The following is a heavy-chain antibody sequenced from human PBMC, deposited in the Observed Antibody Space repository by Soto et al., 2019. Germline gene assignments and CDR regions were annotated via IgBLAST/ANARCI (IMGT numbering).Heavy chain of an antibody. J-gene: IGHJ5*01. CDR2: MSPKTANT. CDR1: GGTFSTSA. D-gene: IGHD7-27*01. V-gene: IGHV1-8*02. CDR3: TGGPPNWGFDS. Sequence: ASVKVSCKASGGTFSTSAISWVRQAPGQGLEWMGWMSPKTANTGYAQKFQGRVTMTRSTSISTAYMELSSLTSEDTAVYYCTGGPPNWGFDSWGQGTPVTVSS.